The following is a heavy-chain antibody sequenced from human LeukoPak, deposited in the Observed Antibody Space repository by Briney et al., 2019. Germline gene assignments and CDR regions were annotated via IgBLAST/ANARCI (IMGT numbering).Heavy chain of an antibody. J-gene: IGHJ4*02. CDR2: ISSAGDT. V-gene: IGHV3-66*01. Sequence: GGSLRLSCATSGFSVSNNYMSWVRQAPGKGLEWVSVISSAGDTYYADSVKGRFSISRDTSEDTVFLEMNSLRAEDTAVYYCARVGYGSSWGERYYFDHWGQGAQVTVSS. CDR3: ARVGYGSSWGERYYFDH. D-gene: IGHD6-13*01. CDR1: GFSVSNNY.